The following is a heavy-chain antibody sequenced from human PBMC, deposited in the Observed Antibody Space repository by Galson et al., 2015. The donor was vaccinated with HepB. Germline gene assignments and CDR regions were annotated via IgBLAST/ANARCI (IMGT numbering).Heavy chain of an antibody. CDR3: ARDLVAVAETDAFDI. J-gene: IGHJ3*02. CDR1: GFTFSSYW. Sequence: SLRLSCAASGFTFSSYWMHWARQAPGKGLVWVSRINSDGSSTSYADSVKGRFTISRDNAKNTLYLQMNSLRAEDTAVYYCARDLVAVAETDAFDIWGQGTMVTVSS. V-gene: IGHV3-74*01. CDR2: INSDGSST. D-gene: IGHD6-19*01.